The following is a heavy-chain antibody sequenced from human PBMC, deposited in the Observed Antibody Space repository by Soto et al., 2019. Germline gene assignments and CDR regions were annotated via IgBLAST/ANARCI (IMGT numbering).Heavy chain of an antibody. J-gene: IGHJ5*02. Sequence: GGSLRLSCAASGFTFSSYATSWVRQAPGKGLEWVSAISGSGGSTYYADSVKGRFTISRDNSKNTLYLQMNSLRAEDTAVYYCAKSLSPDDILTAFDPWGQGTLVTVSS. CDR3: AKSLSPDDILTAFDP. CDR2: ISGSGGST. D-gene: IGHD3-9*01. CDR1: GFTFSSYA. V-gene: IGHV3-23*01.